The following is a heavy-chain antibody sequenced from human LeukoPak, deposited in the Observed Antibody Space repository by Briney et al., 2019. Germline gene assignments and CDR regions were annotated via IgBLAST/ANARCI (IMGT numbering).Heavy chain of an antibody. CDR1: GFTVSSNY. CDR2: LYSGGHT. CDR3: ARVPYSSSWYGHYYMDV. Sequence: PGGSLRLSCAASGFTVSSNYMSWVRQAPGKGLEWVLLLYSGGHTDYADSVKGRFTISRDNSKNTLYLQMNSLRAEDTAVYYCARVPYSSSWYGHYYMDVWGKGTTVTVSS. V-gene: IGHV3-66*02. D-gene: IGHD6-13*01. J-gene: IGHJ6*03.